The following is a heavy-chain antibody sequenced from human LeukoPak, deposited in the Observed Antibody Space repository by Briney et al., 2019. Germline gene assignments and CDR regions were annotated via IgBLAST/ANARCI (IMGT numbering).Heavy chain of an antibody. Sequence: PSETLSLTCAVYGGSVSGYYWSWIRQPPGKGREWIGEINHSGSNNYNPSLKSRVTISVDTSKNQFSLKLSSVTAADTAVYYCARRTHDSRGLETFDHWGQGTLVTVSS. V-gene: IGHV4-34*01. D-gene: IGHD3-22*01. J-gene: IGHJ4*02. CDR2: INHSGSN. CDR1: GGSVSGYY. CDR3: ARRTHDSRGLETFDH.